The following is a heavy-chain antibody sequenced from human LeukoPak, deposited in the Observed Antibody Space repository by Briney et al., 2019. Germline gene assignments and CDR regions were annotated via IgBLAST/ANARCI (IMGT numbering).Heavy chain of an antibody. CDR1: GFTVSSNS. Sequence: PGGSLRLSCTVSGFTVSSNSMSWVRQAPGKGLEWVSFIYSDNTHYSDSVKGRFTISRDNSKNTLYLQMNSLRAEDTAVYYCASIAVAGDGAFDIWGQGTMVTVSS. V-gene: IGHV3-53*01. CDR2: IYSDNT. D-gene: IGHD6-19*01. CDR3: ASIAVAGDGAFDI. J-gene: IGHJ3*02.